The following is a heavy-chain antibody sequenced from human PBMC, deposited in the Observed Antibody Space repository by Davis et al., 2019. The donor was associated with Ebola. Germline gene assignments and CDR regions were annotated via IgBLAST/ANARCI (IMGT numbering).Heavy chain of an antibody. D-gene: IGHD6-19*01. CDR1: GFTFSGSA. J-gene: IGHJ4*02. V-gene: IGHV3-73*01. CDR3: ARGSGWLTPFDY. Sequence: GGSLRLSCAASGFTFSGSAMHWVRQASGKGLEWVGRIRSKANSYATAYAASVKGRFTISRDDSKNTAYLQMNSLRAEDTAVYYCARGSGWLTPFDYWGQGTLVTVSS. CDR2: IRSKANSYAT.